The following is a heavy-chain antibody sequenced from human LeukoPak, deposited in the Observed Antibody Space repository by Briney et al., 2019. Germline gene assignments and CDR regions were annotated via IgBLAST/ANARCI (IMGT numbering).Heavy chain of an antibody. Sequence: SETLSLTCTVSGGSISSGDYYWSWIRQPPGKGLEWIGYIYYSGSTYYNPSLKSRVTISVDTSKNQFSLKLSSVTAADTAVYYCARATVTTNWFDPWGQGTLVTASS. D-gene: IGHD4-17*01. CDR1: GGSISSGDYY. V-gene: IGHV4-30-4*01. CDR3: ARATVTTNWFDP. CDR2: IYYSGST. J-gene: IGHJ5*02.